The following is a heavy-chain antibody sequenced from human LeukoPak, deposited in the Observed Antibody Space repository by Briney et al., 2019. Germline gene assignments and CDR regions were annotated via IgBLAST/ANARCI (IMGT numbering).Heavy chain of an antibody. CDR2: ISAYNGNT. CDR3: ARDRSRPAYYYGSSGYYSDAFDI. J-gene: IGHJ3*02. CDR1: GYTFTSYG. V-gene: IGHV1-18*01. D-gene: IGHD3-22*01. Sequence: ASVKVSRKASGYTFTSYGISWVRQAPGQGREGMGWISAYNGNTNNAQKLHGRLTITTDTSTNKDYMDLRSLRADYKTGYCCARDRSRPAYYYGSSGYYSDAFDIWGQGTMVTVSS.